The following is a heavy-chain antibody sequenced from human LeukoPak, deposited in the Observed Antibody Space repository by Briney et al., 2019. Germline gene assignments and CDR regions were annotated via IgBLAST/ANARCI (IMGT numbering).Heavy chain of an antibody. CDR3: ARGRITIFGVVIGRYGRGGAFDI. CDR2: INHSGST. V-gene: IGHV4-39*07. CDR1: GASVSGSPYY. D-gene: IGHD3-3*01. Sequence: SETLSLTCTVSGASVSGSPYYWGWIRQPPGKGLEWIGEINHSGSTNYNPSLKSRVTISVDTSKNQFSLKLSSVTAADTAVYYCARGRITIFGVVIGRYGRGGAFDIWGQGTMVTVSS. J-gene: IGHJ3*02.